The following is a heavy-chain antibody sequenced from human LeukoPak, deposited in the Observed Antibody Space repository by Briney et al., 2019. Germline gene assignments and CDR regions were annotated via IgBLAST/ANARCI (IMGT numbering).Heavy chain of an antibody. Sequence: PSETLSLTCTVSGGSISSSSYYWGWIRQPPGKGLEWIGSIYYSGSTYYNPSLKSRVTISVDTSKNQSSLKLSSVTAADTAVYYCARDVPLLWFGGSHYGMDVWGQGTTVTVSS. CDR3: ARDVPLLWFGGSHYGMDV. V-gene: IGHV4-39*07. CDR1: GGSISSSSYY. D-gene: IGHD3-10*01. CDR2: IYYSGST. J-gene: IGHJ6*02.